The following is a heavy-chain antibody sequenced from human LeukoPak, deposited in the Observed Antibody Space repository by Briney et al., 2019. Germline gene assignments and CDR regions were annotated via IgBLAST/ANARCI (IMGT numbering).Heavy chain of an antibody. V-gene: IGHV3-23*01. CDR2: ISGSGGST. CDR1: GFTFSSYA. D-gene: IGHD2-8*01. Sequence: GGSLILSCAASGFTFSSYAMSWVRQAPGKGLEWVSAISGSGGSTYYADSVKGRFTTSRDNSKNTLYLQMNSLRAEDTAVYYCAKAGPRYCTNGVCVTQLVTYYYMDVWGKGTTVTVSS. J-gene: IGHJ6*03. CDR3: AKAGPRYCTNGVCVTQLVTYYYMDV.